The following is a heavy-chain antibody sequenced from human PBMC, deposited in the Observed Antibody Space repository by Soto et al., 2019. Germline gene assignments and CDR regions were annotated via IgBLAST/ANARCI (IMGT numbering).Heavy chain of an antibody. D-gene: IGHD2-2*01. V-gene: IGHV4-30-4*01. CDR2: MFYVGAT. CDR3: ARVMRVCSSKICARSNWFEP. CDR1: CGSISSGDYY. Sequence: SEPLSLTCSVFCGSISSGDYYWSWIRQPPGKGLEWIGYMFYVGATYYNPSLKSRVTISVDTSKNQFSLKLNSVTAADTAVYHCARVMRVCSSKICARSNWFEPPGQGT. J-gene: IGHJ5*02.